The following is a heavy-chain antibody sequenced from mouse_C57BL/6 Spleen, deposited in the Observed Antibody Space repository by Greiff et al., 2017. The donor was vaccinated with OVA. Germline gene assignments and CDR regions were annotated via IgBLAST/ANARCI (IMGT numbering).Heavy chain of an antibody. Sequence: EVQLQQSGPELVKPGASVKIPCKASGYTFTDYNMDWVKQSHGKSLEWIGDINPNNGGTIYNQKFKGKATLTVDKSSSTAYMELRSLTSEDTAVYYCARSHYGSSYGYAMDYWGQGTSVTVSS. CDR2: INPNNGGT. V-gene: IGHV1-18*01. J-gene: IGHJ4*01. D-gene: IGHD1-1*01. CDR1: GYTFTDYN. CDR3: ARSHYGSSYGYAMDY.